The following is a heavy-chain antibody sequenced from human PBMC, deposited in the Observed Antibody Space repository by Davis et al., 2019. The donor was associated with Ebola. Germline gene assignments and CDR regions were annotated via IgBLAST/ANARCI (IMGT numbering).Heavy chain of an antibody. V-gene: IGHV3-23*01. D-gene: IGHD1-26*01. CDR1: GFTFSSSA. CDR3: AKDTSNIWFDI. CDR2: ISGSGGST. J-gene: IGHJ3*02. Sequence: GGSLRLSCAASGFTFSSSAMSWVRQAPGKGLEWVSAISGSGGSTYYADSVKGRFTISRDNSKNTLYLQMNGLRVDDTAIYYCAKDTSNIWFDIWGQGTMVTVSS.